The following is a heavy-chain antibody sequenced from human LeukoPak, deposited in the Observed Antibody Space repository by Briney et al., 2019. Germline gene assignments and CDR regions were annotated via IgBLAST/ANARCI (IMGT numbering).Heavy chain of an antibody. CDR2: ISYDGSNK. Sequence: GGSLRLSCAASGFTFSSYAMHWVRQAPGKGLEWVAVISYDGSNKYYADSVKGRFTISRDNSKNTLYLQMNSLRAEDTAVYYCARGSPSYWDYYFDYWGQGTLVTVSP. J-gene: IGHJ4*02. CDR3: ARGSPSYWDYYFDY. CDR1: GFTFSSYA. D-gene: IGHD1-26*01. V-gene: IGHV3-30-3*01.